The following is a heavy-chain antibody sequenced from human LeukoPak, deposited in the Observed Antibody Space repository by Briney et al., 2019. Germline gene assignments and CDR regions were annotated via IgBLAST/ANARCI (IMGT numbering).Heavy chain of an antibody. CDR1: GYTFTGYY. CDR2: INPNSGGT. CDR3: ARDPANFPYYYYMDV. J-gene: IGHJ6*03. Sequence: ASVKVSCKASGYTFTGYYMHWVRQAPGQGLEWMGWINPNSGGTNYAQKFQGRVTMTRDTSISTAYMELSRLRFDDTAVYYCARDPANFPYYYYMDVWGKGTTVTISS. V-gene: IGHV1-2*02. D-gene: IGHD1-7*01.